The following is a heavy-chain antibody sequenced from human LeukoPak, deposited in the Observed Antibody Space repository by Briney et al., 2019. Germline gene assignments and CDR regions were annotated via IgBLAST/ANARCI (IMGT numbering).Heavy chain of an antibody. J-gene: IGHJ6*02. D-gene: IGHD6-13*01. CDR2: ICTSGST. CDR3: ARDCTIAAAGICYYYYYGMDV. V-gene: IGHV4-4*07. CDR1: GGSISSYY. Sequence: PSETLSLTCTVSGGSISSYYWSWIRQPAGKGLEWIGRICTSGSTNYNPSLKSRVTMSVDTSKNQFSLKLSSVTAADTAVYYCARDCTIAAAGICYYYYYGMDVWGQGTTVTVSS.